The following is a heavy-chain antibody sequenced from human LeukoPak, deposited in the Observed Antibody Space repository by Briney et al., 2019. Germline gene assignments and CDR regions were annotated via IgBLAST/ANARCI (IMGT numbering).Heavy chain of an antibody. CDR2: ISGLGGSP. V-gene: IGHV3-23*01. D-gene: IGHD2-15*01. Sequence: GGSLRLSCAASGFTFSSYSMNWVRQAPGKGLEWVSAISGLGGSPHYADSVKGRFTISRDNSKNMLYLQMNSLTAEDTAIYSCARPRLEYCSGGSCFDAFDIWGQGTMVTVSS. J-gene: IGHJ3*02. CDR3: ARPRLEYCSGGSCFDAFDI. CDR1: GFTFSSYS.